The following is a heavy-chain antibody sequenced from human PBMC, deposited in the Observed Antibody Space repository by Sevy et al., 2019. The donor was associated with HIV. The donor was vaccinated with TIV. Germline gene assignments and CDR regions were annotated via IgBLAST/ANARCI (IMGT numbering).Heavy chain of an antibody. CDR3: ARSPPVVVVPGAPSWFDP. V-gene: IGHV4-34*01. D-gene: IGHD2-2*01. J-gene: IGHJ5*02. CDR2: INESGIT. CDR1: DGSFSGYY. Sequence: SETLSITCAVHDGSFSGYYWNWIRQLPGKGLEWIGEINESGITYYNPSLKSRVTISVYTSKKQFSLKLNSVTAVDSAVYFCARSPPVVVVPGAPSWFDPWGQGTLVTVSS.